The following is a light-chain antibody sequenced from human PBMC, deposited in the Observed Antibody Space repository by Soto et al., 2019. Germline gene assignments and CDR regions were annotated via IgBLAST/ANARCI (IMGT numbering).Light chain of an antibody. CDR1: QSVRSTY. CDR2: GAS. Sequence: EIVLTQSPGTLSLSPGERATLSCRASQSVRSTYLAWYQQKPGQAPRLLIHGASSRATGIPDRFSGSGSGTDFTLTISRLEPEDFAVYYCQQYGSSLSITFGQGTRLEIK. J-gene: IGKJ5*01. CDR3: QQYGSSLSIT. V-gene: IGKV3-20*01.